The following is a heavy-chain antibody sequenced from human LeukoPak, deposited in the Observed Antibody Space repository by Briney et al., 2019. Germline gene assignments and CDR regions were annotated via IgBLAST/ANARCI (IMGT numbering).Heavy chain of an antibody. CDR2: ISAYNGNT. V-gene: IGHV1-18*01. Sequence: ASVKVSCKASGYTFTSYGISWVRQAPGQGLEWMGWISAYNGNTNYAQKLQGRVTMTTDTSTSTAYMELRSLRSDDTAVYYCARGHDYGGNFPPFDYWGQGTLVTVSS. D-gene: IGHD4-23*01. CDR1: GYTFTSYG. J-gene: IGHJ4*02. CDR3: ARGHDYGGNFPPFDY.